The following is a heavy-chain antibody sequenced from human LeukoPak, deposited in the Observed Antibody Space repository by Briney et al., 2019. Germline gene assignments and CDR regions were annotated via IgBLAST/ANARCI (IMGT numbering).Heavy chain of an antibody. V-gene: IGHV3-53*01. CDR1: GFTVSGNY. Sequence: GGSLRLSCAVSGFTVSGNYMSWVRQAPGKGLEWVSLIYSGGTTYYADSVKGRFTISRDNAENSVFLQMRSLRLEDTAVYYCARDLCSGGSCQGQDYWGQGTLVTVSS. J-gene: IGHJ4*02. CDR2: IYSGGTT. D-gene: IGHD2-15*01. CDR3: ARDLCSGGSCQGQDY.